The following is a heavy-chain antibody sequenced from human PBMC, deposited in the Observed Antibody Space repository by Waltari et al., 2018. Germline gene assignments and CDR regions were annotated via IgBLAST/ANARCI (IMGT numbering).Heavy chain of an antibody. CDR1: GFIFSNYG. D-gene: IGHD6-13*01. CDR3: ARDDVDSSSFGGF. V-gene: IGHV1-18*01. J-gene: IGHJ4*02. Sequence: QLQLVQSGAEVKKPGASVKVSCKGSGFIFSNYGITWVRQAPGQGLEWMGWISAYKGNTNYEQKFHGRVTMTTDTSTSTAYMELRSLRSDDTAVYYCARDDVDSSSFGGFWGQGTLVTVSS. CDR2: ISAYKGNT.